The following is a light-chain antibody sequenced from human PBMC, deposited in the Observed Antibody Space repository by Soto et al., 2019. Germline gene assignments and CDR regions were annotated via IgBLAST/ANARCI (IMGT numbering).Light chain of an antibody. CDR2: KAS. J-gene: IGKJ2*01. CDR1: QGISTF. CDR3: QQYYTYSA. V-gene: IGKV1-5*03. Sequence: DIQITQSPSTLSASVGDRVTITCRASQGISTFLAWYQQKPGKAPRVLIYKASTLESGVPSRFSGSGSGTEFTLTISSLQPDDFATYYCQQYYTYSAFGQGTKLEIK.